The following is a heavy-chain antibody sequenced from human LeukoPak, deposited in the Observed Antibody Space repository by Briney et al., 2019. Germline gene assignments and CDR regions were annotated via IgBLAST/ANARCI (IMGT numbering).Heavy chain of an antibody. J-gene: IGHJ5*02. Sequence: PGGSLRLSCAASGFNFNAYSMNWVRQTPGKGLEWVSSISASSRYIYYADSVKGRFPISRDNGKNSLFLQMNSLRPEDMALYYCARDREYTDYLYNWFDPWGQGTLVTVSS. CDR1: GFNFNAYS. V-gene: IGHV3-21*01. CDR3: ARDREYTDYLYNWFDP. CDR2: ISASSRYI. D-gene: IGHD4-11*01.